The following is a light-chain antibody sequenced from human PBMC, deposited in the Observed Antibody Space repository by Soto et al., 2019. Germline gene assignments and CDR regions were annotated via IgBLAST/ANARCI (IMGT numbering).Light chain of an antibody. CDR2: DNT. CDR1: SSDIGAGYR. Sequence: QSVLTQPPSVSGAPGQRVTISCTGSSSDIGAGYRVRWYQQVPGTAPKLLIYDNTNRPSGFSARFSGSKSGTSASLAITGLQAEDGADYYCQSYDTSLSAVVFGGGTKVTVL. V-gene: IGLV1-40*01. J-gene: IGLJ2*01. CDR3: QSYDTSLSAVV.